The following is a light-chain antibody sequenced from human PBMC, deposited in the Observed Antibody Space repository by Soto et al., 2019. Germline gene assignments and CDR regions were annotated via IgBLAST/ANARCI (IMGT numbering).Light chain of an antibody. J-gene: IGLJ2*01. CDR3: AAWDDSLSGVV. Sequence: QSVLTQPPSASGTPGQRVSISCSGSNSNIGDNFVSWYQQLPGMAPKLLIYSNNHRPSGVPDRISGSKSGTSASLAISGLRPEDESDYYCAAWDDSLSGVVFGGGTKLTVL. CDR1: NSNIGDNF. CDR2: SNN. V-gene: IGLV1-47*02.